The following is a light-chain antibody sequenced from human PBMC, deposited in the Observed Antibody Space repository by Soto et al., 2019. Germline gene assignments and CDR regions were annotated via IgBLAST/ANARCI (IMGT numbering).Light chain of an antibody. Sequence: QSVLTQPASVSGSPGQSITISCTGTSSEVGGYNYVSWYQQHPGKAPKLMIYEVSNRPLGVSNRFSGSKSGNTASLTISGLQAEDEADYYCTSYTSSSTLDVFGTGTKVTVL. CDR2: EVS. V-gene: IGLV2-14*01. J-gene: IGLJ1*01. CDR3: TSYTSSSTLDV. CDR1: SSEVGGYNY.